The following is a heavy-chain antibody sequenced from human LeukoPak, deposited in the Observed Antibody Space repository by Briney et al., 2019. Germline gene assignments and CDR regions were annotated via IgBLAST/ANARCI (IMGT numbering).Heavy chain of an antibody. Sequence: GGSLRLSCAVSGITLSNYGMSWVRQAPGKGLEWVAGISDSGGRTNYADSVKGRFTISRDNAKNSLSLQMNSLRAEDTAVYYCARDQGYCTSVNCRGDAFDVWGQGSMVSVSS. CDR2: ISDSGGRT. CDR3: ARDQGYCTSVNCRGDAFDV. D-gene: IGHD2-8*02. CDR1: GITLSNYG. V-gene: IGHV3-23*01. J-gene: IGHJ3*01.